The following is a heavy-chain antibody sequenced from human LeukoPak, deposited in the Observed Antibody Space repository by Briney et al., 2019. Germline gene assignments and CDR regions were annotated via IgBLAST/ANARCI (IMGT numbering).Heavy chain of an antibody. CDR1: GYTFTSYV. CDR3: ARVAKAPFPHSSSWWY. D-gene: IGHD6-13*01. V-gene: IGHV1-18*01. J-gene: IGHJ4*02. CDR2: IRAYDSNT. Sequence: ASVKVSCKASGYTFTSYVISGVGQAPGQGRDGMGWIRAYDSNTNYAQNLQGRVTMTTDTSTNTAYMELRSLRSDDTAVYYCARVAKAPFPHSSSWWYWGQGTLVTVSS.